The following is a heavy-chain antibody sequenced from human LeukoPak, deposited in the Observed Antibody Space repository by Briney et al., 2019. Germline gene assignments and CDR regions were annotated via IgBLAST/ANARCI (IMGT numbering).Heavy chain of an antibody. CDR2: INPSGGST. D-gene: IGHD3-10*01. CDR3: ARDKGSTMVRGVIAYNWFDP. J-gene: IGHJ5*02. CDR1: GYTFTSYG. Sequence: GASVKVSCKASGYTFTSYGISWVRQAPGQGLEWMGIINPSGGSTSYAQKFQGRVTMTRDMSTSTVYMELSSLRSEDTAVYYCARDKGSTMVRGVIAYNWFDPWGQGTLVTVSS. V-gene: IGHV1-46*01.